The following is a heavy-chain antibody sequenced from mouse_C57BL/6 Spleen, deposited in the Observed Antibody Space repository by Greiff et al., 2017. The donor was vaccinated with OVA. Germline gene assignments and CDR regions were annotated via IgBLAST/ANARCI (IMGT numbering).Heavy chain of an antibody. Sequence: QVQLQQPGAELVKPGASVKLSCKASGYTFTSYWMQWVKQRPGQGLEWIGEIAPSDSYTNYNQKFKGKATLTVDTSSSTAYMQLSSLTSEDSAVYYCAAYYYGSSSYAMDYWGQGTSVTVSA. CDR2: IAPSDSYT. V-gene: IGHV1-50*01. D-gene: IGHD1-1*01. J-gene: IGHJ4*01. CDR3: AAYYYGSSSYAMDY. CDR1: GYTFTSYW.